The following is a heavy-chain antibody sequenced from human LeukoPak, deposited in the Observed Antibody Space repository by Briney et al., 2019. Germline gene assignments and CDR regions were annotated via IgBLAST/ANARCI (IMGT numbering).Heavy chain of an antibody. J-gene: IGHJ4*02. V-gene: IGHV1-18*01. CDR3: ARFGSGWLFDY. CDR2: ISAYNGNT. CDR1: GYTFTSYD. D-gene: IGHD6-19*01. Sequence: ASVKVSCKASGYTFTSYDINWVRQATGQGLEWMGWISAYNGNTNYAQKLQGRVTMTTDTSTSTAYMELRGLRSDDTAVYYCARFGSGWLFDYWGQGTLVTVSS.